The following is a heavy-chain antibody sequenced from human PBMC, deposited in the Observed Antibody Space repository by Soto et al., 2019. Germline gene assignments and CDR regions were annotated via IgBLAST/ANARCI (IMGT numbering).Heavy chain of an antibody. CDR2: IYYSGST. V-gene: IGHV4-30-4*02. CDR1: GGSISSGDYY. CDR3: ARGGSSGWYFRYAFDI. J-gene: IGHJ3*02. Sequence: SETLSLTCTVSGGSISSGDYYWSWIRQPPGKGLEWIGYIYYSGSTYYNPSLKSRVTISVDTSKNQFSLKLSSVTAADTAVYYCARGGSSGWYFRYAFDIWGQGTMVTVSS. D-gene: IGHD6-19*01.